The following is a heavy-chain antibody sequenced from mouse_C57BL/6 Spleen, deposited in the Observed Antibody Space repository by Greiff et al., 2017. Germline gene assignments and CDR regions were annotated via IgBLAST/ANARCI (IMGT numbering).Heavy chain of an antibody. D-gene: IGHD1-1*01. CDR2: IDPSDSYT. CDR1: GYTFTSYW. J-gene: IGHJ1*03. CDR3: ARSSSYVWYFDV. Sequence: QVQLQQPGAELVKPGASVKLSCKASGYTFTSYWMQWVKQRPGQGLEWIGEIDPSDSYTNYNQKFKGKATLTVDTSSSTAYMQLSSLTSEDSAVYYCARSSSYVWYFDVWGTGTTVTVSS. V-gene: IGHV1-50*01.